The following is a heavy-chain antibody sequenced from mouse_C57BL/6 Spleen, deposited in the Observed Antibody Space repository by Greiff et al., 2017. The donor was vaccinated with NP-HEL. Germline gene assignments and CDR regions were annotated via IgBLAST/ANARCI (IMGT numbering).Heavy chain of an antibody. CDR3: ARGTTTYFDY. J-gene: IGHJ2*01. Sequence: QVQLKQPGAELVKPGASVKMSCTASGYTFTSYWITWVKQRPGQGLEWIGDIYPGSGSTNYNEKFKSKATLTVDTSSSTAYMQLSSLTSEDSAVYYCARGTTTYFDYWGQGTTLTVSS. CDR2: IYPGSGST. V-gene: IGHV1-55*01. D-gene: IGHD1-1*01. CDR1: GYTFTSYW.